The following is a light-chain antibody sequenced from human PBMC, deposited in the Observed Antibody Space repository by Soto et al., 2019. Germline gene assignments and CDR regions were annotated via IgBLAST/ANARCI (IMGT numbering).Light chain of an antibody. V-gene: IGKV1-39*01. J-gene: IGKJ1*01. CDR1: QSISTN. CDR2: AAS. CDR3: QQYYSYPRT. Sequence: DIQMTQSPSSLSASVRDRVTITCRASQSISTNLNWYQQKPGKAPKLLIYAASSLQSGVPSRFSGSGSGTDFTLTISCLQSEDFATYYCQQYYSYPRTFGQGTKVDIK.